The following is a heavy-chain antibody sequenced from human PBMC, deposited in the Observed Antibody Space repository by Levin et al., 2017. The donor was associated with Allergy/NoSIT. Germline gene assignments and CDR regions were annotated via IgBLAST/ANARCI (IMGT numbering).Heavy chain of an antibody. D-gene: IGHD3-3*01. V-gene: IGHV3-7*01. CDR3: ARSSPLEWLL. J-gene: IGHJ4*02. Sequence: SCAASGFTFSTHWMSWVRQAPGKGLEWVANIKQDGSEKYYVDSVKGRFTISRDNANNALHLQMNSLRTEDTAVYYCARSSPLEWLLWGQGALVTVSS. CDR1: GFTFSTHW. CDR2: IKQDGSEK.